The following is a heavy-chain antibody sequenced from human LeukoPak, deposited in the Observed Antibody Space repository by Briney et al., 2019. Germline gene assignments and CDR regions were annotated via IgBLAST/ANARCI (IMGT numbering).Heavy chain of an antibody. J-gene: IGHJ5*02. CDR1: GYTFTGYY. CDR3: ARAHLIAAPGYNWFHP. Sequence: ASVKVSCKASGYTFTGYYMHWVRQAPGQGLEWMGWINPNSGGTNYAQKSQGRVTMTRDTSISTAYMELSRLRSDDTAVYYCARAHLIAAPGYNWFHPWGQGTLVTVSS. D-gene: IGHD6-13*01. V-gene: IGHV1-2*02. CDR2: INPNSGGT.